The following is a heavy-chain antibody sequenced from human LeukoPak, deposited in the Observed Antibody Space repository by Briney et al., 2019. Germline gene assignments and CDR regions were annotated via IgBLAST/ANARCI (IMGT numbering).Heavy chain of an antibody. CDR1: GYTFTSYY. CDR2: INPSGGST. V-gene: IGHV1-46*01. D-gene: IGHD3-22*01. Sequence: ASVKVSCKASGYTFTSYYMHWVRQAPGQGLEWMGIINPSGGSTSYAQKFQGRVTMTRDMSTSTVYMELSSLRSEDTAVYYCARERSSSGYYYWFDPWGQGTLVTVSS. J-gene: IGHJ5*02. CDR3: ARERSSSGYYYWFDP.